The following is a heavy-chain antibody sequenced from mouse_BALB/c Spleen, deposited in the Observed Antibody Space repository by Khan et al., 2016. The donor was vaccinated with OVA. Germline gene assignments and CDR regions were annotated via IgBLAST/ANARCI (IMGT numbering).Heavy chain of an antibody. Sequence: EVELVESGGGLVQPGGSRKLSCAASGFTFSGFGMHWVRQAPEKGLEWVAYISSGSSTIYYADTVKGRFTLSRDNSRNTPFLQMTSLRSEDTAMYYCARRCYYYFDYWGQGTTLTVSS. J-gene: IGHJ2*01. CDR3: ARRCYYYFDY. CDR1: GFTFSGFG. CDR2: ISSGSSTI. V-gene: IGHV5-17*02. D-gene: IGHD1-1*01.